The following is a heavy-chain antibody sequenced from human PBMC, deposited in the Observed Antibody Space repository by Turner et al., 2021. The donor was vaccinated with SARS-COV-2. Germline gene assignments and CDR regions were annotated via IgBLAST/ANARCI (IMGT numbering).Heavy chain of an antibody. J-gene: IGHJ4*02. CDR2: INGTGHVT. CDR1: GFTFTNVA. CDR3: AKCVTTCQTKGLDN. V-gene: IGHV3-23*01. Sequence: EVQLLESGGGLVQPGGSLRLSCAASGFTFTNVAMSWVRQAPGKGREWVSAINGTGHVTHYVDSVKGRFTISRDSAKNTLYLQMNSLRVEDTAIYYCAKCVTTCQTKGLDNWGQGTLVTVSS. D-gene: IGHD1-26*01.